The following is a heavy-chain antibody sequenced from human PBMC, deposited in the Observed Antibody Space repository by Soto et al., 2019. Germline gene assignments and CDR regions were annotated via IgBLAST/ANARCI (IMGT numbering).Heavy chain of an antibody. CDR2: IYYSGST. J-gene: IGHJ6*02. Sequence: PSETLSLTCKVSGGSISSGGYYWSWIRQHPGKGLEWIGYIYYSGSTYYNPSLKSRVTISVDTSKNQFSLKLSSVTAADTAVYYCARDSHYDSSGYYSSSPPYGMDVWGQGTTVTVSS. CDR3: ARDSHYDSSGYYSSSPPYGMDV. V-gene: IGHV4-31*03. CDR1: GGSISSGGYY. D-gene: IGHD3-22*01.